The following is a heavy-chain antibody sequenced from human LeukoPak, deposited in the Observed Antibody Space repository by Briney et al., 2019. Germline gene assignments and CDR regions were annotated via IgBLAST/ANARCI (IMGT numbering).Heavy chain of an antibody. V-gene: IGHV3-11*01. J-gene: IGHJ1*01. D-gene: IGHD2-15*01. CDR3: ASPYCSGGSCLEYFQH. CDR2: ISSSGSTI. Sequence: GGSLRLSCAASGFTFSDYYMSWIRQAPGKGLEWVSYISSSGSTIYYADSVKGRFTISRDNAKNSLYLQMNSLRAEDTAVYYCASPYCSGGSCLEYFQHWGQGTLVTVSS. CDR1: GFTFSDYY.